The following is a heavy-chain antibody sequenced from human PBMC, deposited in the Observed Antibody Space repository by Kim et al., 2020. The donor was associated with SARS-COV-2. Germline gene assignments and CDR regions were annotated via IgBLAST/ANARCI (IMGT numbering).Heavy chain of an antibody. J-gene: IGHJ4*01. CDR2: INHSGST. CDR1: GGSFSGYY. D-gene: IGHD6-19*01. CDR3: SRAGRQWLVRPILYYFSY. V-gene: IGHV4-34*01. Sequence: SETLSLTCAVYGGSFSGYYWSWIRQPPGKGLEWIGEINHSGSTNYNPSLKSRVTITLDTSKNQFSLKLISVTAPDTAVYYCSRAGRQWLVRPILYYFSY.